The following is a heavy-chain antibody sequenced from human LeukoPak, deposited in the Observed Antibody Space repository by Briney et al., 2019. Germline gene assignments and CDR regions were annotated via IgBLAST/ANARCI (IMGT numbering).Heavy chain of an antibody. V-gene: IGHV3-23*01. CDR2: INNYGGSR. CDR3: ARGSWYGSGVFYFDS. Sequence: GGSLRLSCAASGFTLSRYAMNWVRQVPGKGLEWVSSINNYGGSRNYADSVKGRFTISRDNSKNTLYLQMNSLRAEDTAVYYCARGSWYGSGVFYFDSWGQGTLVTVSS. D-gene: IGHD3-10*01. CDR1: GFTLSRYA. J-gene: IGHJ4*02.